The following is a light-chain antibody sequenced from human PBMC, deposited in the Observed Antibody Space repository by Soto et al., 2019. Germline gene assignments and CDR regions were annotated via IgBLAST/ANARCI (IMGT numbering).Light chain of an antibody. Sequence: DIQMTQSPSTLSASVGDRVTITCRASQSISSWLAWYQQKPGKAPKLLIYDASSLESGVPSRFSGSGSGTEFTLTISSLQPDDFATYYCQQYNSYSRTFGQRTKVEIK. CDR3: QQYNSYSRT. CDR2: DAS. CDR1: QSISSW. V-gene: IGKV1-5*01. J-gene: IGKJ1*01.